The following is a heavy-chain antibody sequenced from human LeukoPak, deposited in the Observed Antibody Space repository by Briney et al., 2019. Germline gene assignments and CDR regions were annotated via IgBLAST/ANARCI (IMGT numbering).Heavy chain of an antibody. V-gene: IGHV1-69-2*01. CDR1: GGTFSSYA. CDR2: VDPEDGET. J-gene: IGHJ4*02. D-gene: IGHD6-13*01. CDR3: ATDPSGTGSR. Sequence: ASVKVSCKASGGTFSSYAISWVRQAPGKGLEWMGLVDPEDGETIYAEKFQGRVTITADTSTDTAYMELSSLRSEDTAVYYCATDPSGTGSRWGQGTLVTVSS.